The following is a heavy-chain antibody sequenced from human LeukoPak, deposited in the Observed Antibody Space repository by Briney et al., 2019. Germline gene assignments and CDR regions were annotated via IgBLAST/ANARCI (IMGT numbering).Heavy chain of an antibody. V-gene: IGHV4-34*01. CDR3: ARGQVPAARGYNWFDP. Sequence: SETLSLTCAVYGWSFNDYYWNWIRQPPGKGLEWIGEANARGDTNYHPSLKSRVTISVDTSKNQFSLRLTSMIAADTAVYYCARGQVPAARGYNWFDPWGQGTLVTVSS. CDR2: ANARGDT. J-gene: IGHJ5*02. D-gene: IGHD2-2*01. CDR1: GWSFNDYY.